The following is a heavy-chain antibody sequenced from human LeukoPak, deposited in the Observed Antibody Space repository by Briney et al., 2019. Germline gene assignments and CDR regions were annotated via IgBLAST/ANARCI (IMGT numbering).Heavy chain of an antibody. Sequence: ASVKVSCKASGYTFTGYYMHWVRQAPGQGLEWMGWINPNSGGTNYAQKFQGRVTMTRDMSISTAYMELSRLRSDDTAVYYCARGGYYYDSSGYYKFDYWGQGTLVTVSS. CDR2: INPNSGGT. D-gene: IGHD3-22*01. J-gene: IGHJ4*02. CDR1: GYTFTGYY. CDR3: ARGGYYYDSSGYYKFDY. V-gene: IGHV1-2*02.